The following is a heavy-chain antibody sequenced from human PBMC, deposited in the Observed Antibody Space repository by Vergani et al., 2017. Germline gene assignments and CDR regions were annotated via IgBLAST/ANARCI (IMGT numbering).Heavy chain of an antibody. CDR3: ASVGPNYGDQPFDY. V-gene: IGHV4-34*01. Sequence: QVQLQQWGAGLFKPSETLSLTFAVYGGSFRGYYWSWIRQPPGKGLEWIVEINHSGSTNYNPSLKSRVTISVDTSKNQFSLKLSSVTAAYTAVYYCASVGPNYGDQPFDYWGQGTLVTVSS. CDR1: GGSFRGYY. CDR2: INHSGST. J-gene: IGHJ4*02. D-gene: IGHD4-17*01.